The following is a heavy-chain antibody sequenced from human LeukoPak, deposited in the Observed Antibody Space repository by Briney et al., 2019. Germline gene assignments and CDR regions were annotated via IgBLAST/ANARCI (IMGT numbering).Heavy chain of an antibody. CDR2: IIPIFGTA. D-gene: IGHD6-19*01. V-gene: IGHV1-69*05. CDR1: GYTFTSYA. J-gene: IGHJ4*02. Sequence: GASVKVSCKASGYTFTSYAMNWVRQAPGQGLEWMGGIIPIFGTANYAQKFQGRVTITTDESTSTAYMELSSLRSEDTAVYYCARDPLPLYSSGWSFPYWGQGTLVTVSS. CDR3: ARDPLPLYSSGWSFPY.